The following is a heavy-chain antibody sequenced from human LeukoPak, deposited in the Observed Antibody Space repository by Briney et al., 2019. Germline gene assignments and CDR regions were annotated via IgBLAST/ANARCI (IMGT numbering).Heavy chain of an antibody. CDR3: ARDRYNYRTTGGPDY. CDR2: INPSGGST. V-gene: IGHV1-46*01. J-gene: IGHJ4*02. Sequence: ASVKVSCKASGYTFTSYYMHWVRQAPGQGLEWMGIINPSGGSTSYAQKFQGRVTMTRDTSTSTVYMELSSLRSEDTAVYYCARDRYNYRTTGGPDYWGQGTLVTVSS. D-gene: IGHD5-24*01. CDR1: GYTFTSYY.